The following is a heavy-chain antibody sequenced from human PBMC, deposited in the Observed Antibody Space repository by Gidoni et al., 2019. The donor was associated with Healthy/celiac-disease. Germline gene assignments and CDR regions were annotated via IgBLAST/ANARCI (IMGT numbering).Heavy chain of an antibody. CDR3: ARDLNTVTTKDY. Sequence: QVQLQESGPGLVKPSETLSLTCAVPGYSISSGYYWGWIRQPPGKGLEWIGSIYHSGSTFYNPSLKSRVTISVDTSKNQFSLKLSSVTAADTAVYYCARDLNTVTTKDYWGQGTLVTVSS. D-gene: IGHD4-17*01. V-gene: IGHV4-38-2*01. CDR2: IYHSGST. J-gene: IGHJ4*02. CDR1: GYSISSGYY.